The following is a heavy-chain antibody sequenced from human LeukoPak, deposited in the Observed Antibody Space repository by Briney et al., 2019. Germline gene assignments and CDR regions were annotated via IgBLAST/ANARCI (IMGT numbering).Heavy chain of an antibody. J-gene: IGHJ4*02. D-gene: IGHD3-10*01. CDR3: AKGVRGYATNFDY. Sequence: EGSLRLSCAASGFTFSDYYMSWIRQTPGKGLEWLSYISSGGSAIYYADSVKGRFTISRDNAKNSLYLQMNSLRAEDTAVYYCAKGVRGYATNFDYWGQGTLVTVSS. CDR2: ISSGGSAI. CDR1: GFTFSDYY. V-gene: IGHV3-11*01.